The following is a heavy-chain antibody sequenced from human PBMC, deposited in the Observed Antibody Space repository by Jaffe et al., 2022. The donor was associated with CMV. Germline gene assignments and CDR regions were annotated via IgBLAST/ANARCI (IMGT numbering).Heavy chain of an antibody. V-gene: IGHV1-69*01. D-gene: IGHD4-4*01. CDR2: IIPVFHAP. J-gene: IGHJ4*02. Sequence: QVQLVQSGAEVKKPGSSVKVSCQVSGGAFSTFGINWVRQAPGQGLEWMGGIIPVFHAPQYAQNFKDRVTISADESTNTVYMELRSLRSVDTAVYFCARVFDYSTSAHDFDYWGQGTLVTVSS. CDR1: GGAFSTFG. CDR3: ARVFDYSTSAHDFDY.